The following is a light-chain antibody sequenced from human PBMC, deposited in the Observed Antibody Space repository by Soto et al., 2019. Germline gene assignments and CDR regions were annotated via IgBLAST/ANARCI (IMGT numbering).Light chain of an antibody. V-gene: IGKV1-9*01. CDR3: QQYYSFPWT. Sequence: IQLTQSPSSLSASVGDRVTITCRASQDIAIYLAWYQQKPGEAPKLLIYAASTLYGGVPSRFSGSGSGTDFALTITSLQAEDFATYYCQQYYSFPWTFGQGTKWIS. CDR2: AAS. CDR1: QDIAIY. J-gene: IGKJ1*01.